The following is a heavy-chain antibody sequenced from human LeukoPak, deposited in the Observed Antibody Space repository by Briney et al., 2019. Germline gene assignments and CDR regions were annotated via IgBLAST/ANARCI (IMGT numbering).Heavy chain of an antibody. D-gene: IGHD6-19*01. V-gene: IGHV3-21*01. CDR2: ISSSSSYI. Sequence: SGGSLRLSCAASGFTFSSYSMNWVRQAPGKGLEWVSSISSSSSYIYYADSVKGRFTISRDNAKNSLYLQMNSLRAEDTAVYYCARDRTGMAVLWGQGTLVTVSS. CDR3: ARDRTGMAVL. CDR1: GFTFSSYS. J-gene: IGHJ4*02.